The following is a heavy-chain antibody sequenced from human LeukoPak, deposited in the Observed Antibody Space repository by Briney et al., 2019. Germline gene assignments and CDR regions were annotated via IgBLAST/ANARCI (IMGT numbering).Heavy chain of an antibody. J-gene: IGHJ4*02. CDR2: IIPIFGTA. CDR3: ARSSRDGYNDDY. CDR1: GGTFSSYA. D-gene: IGHD5-24*01. V-gene: IGHV1-69*13. Sequence: SVTVSCTATGGTFSSYAISWVRQAPGQGLEWMGGIIPIFGTANYAQKFQGRVTITADESTSTAYMELSSLRSEDTAVYYCARSSRDGYNDDYWGQGTLVTVSS.